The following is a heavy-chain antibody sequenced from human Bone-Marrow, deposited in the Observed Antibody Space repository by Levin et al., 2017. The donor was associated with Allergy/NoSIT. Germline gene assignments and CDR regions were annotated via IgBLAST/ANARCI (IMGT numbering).Heavy chain of an antibody. CDR2: IIPIFGTA. CDR1: GGTFSSYA. Sequence: AASVKVSCKASGGTFSSYAISWVRQAPGQGLEWMGGIIPIFGTANYAQKFQGRVTITADKSTSTAYMELSSLRSEDTAIYYCAKDYRQQEAQFDFWGQGTQVTVSS. J-gene: IGHJ4*02. V-gene: IGHV1-69*06. CDR3: AKDYRQQEAQFDF. D-gene: IGHD6-13*01.